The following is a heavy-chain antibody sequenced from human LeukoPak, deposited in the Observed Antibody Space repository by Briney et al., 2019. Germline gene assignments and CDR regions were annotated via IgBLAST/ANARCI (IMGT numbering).Heavy chain of an antibody. CDR3: AKVRHCSGVNCYPDDN. V-gene: IGHV3-30*02. CDR2: IRYDGNNK. D-gene: IGHD2-15*01. J-gene: IGHJ4*02. CDR1: GFTFSDYS. Sequence: PGGSLRLSCAASGFTFSDYSMHWVRQAPGKGLNWVAFIRYDGNNKYYADSVKGRFTISRDNSKNMLYLEMNSLSTEDTAVYYCAKVRHCSGVNCYPDDNWGQGTLVTVSS.